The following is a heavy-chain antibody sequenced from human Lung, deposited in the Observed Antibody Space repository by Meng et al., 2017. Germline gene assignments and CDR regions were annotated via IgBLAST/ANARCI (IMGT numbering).Heavy chain of an antibody. J-gene: IGHJ4*02. CDR2: LGAHDGDT. CDR3: ASGTPGRSYSDY. Sequence: HVQLVRSGVDVKKPGASVQVSCKASDYTFTGYGVSWVRQAPGQGLEWMAWLGAHDGDTSHAPKFQGRVTVSADRPPATAYMELRSLRSDDTAVYYCASGTPGRSYSDYWGQGTLVTVSS. V-gene: IGHV1-18*01. D-gene: IGHD3-10*01. CDR1: DYTFTGYG.